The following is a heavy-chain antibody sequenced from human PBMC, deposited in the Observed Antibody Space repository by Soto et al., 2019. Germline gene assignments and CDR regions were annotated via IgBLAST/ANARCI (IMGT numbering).Heavy chain of an antibody. CDR2: ISAYNGNT. J-gene: IGHJ4*02. V-gene: IGHV1-18*01. CDR1: GYTFTSYG. D-gene: IGHD3-9*01. CDR3: ARADLRYFDNDY. Sequence: GASVKVSCKASGYTFTSYGSRWVRQAPGQGLEWMGWISAYNGNTNYAQKLQGRVTMTTDTSTSTAYMELRSLRSDDTAVYYCARADLRYFDNDYWGQGTLVTVS.